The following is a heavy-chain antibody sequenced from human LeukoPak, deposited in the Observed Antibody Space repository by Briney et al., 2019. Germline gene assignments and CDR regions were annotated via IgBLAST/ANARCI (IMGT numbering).Heavy chain of an antibody. CDR1: GGSISSSSYY. V-gene: IGHV4-39*07. Sequence: SETLSLTCTVSGGSISSSSYYWGWIRQPPGKGLEWIGTIYYSGRTYYNPSLKSRVTISEDTSKNQFSLKLSSVTAADTAVYYCARGRKVAVFGYYYMDVWGKGTTVTVSS. CDR2: IYYSGRT. CDR3: ARGRKVAVFGYYYMDV. J-gene: IGHJ6*03. D-gene: IGHD3-16*01.